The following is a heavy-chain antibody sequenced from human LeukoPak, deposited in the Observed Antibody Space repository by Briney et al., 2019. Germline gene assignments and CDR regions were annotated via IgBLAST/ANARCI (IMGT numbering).Heavy chain of an antibody. CDR3: ASGRFGEIYFDY. D-gene: IGHD3-10*01. V-gene: IGHV3-53*01. CDR1: GFTVSSNY. J-gene: IGHJ4*02. CDR2: IYSGGST. Sequence: GGSLRLSCAASGFTVSSNYMSWVRQAPGKGLEWVSVIYSGGSTYYADSVKGRFTISRDNSKNTLYLQMNSLRAEDTAVYYCASGRFGEIYFDYWGQGTLVTVSS.